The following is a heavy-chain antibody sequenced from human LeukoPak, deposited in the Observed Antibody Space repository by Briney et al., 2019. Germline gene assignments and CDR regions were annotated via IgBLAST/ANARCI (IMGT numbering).Heavy chain of an antibody. Sequence: GGSLRLSCAASGFTFDDYAMHWVRQAPGKGVEWASGISWNSGSIGYADSVKGRFTISRDNAKNSLYLQMNSLRAEDTALYYCAKSLMRVVVVLDVWGQGTTVTVSS. CDR1: GFTFDDYA. V-gene: IGHV3-9*01. J-gene: IGHJ6*02. CDR3: AKSLMRVVVVLDV. CDR2: ISWNSGSI. D-gene: IGHD2-15*01.